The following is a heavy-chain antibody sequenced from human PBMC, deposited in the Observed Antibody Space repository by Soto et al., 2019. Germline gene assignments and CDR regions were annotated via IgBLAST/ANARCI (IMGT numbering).Heavy chain of an antibody. CDR1: GFAVSSNY. Sequence: GGSLRLSCAASGFAVSSNYMAWVRHAPGKGLEWVSLSYSGGSTHYADSVKGRFTISRDSYKNTLYLHMNSLRVEDTAVYYCARGYGSGSHFFAYWGQGALVTGSS. CDR2: SYSGGST. CDR3: ARGYGSGSHFFAY. V-gene: IGHV3-53*01. D-gene: IGHD3-10*01. J-gene: IGHJ1*01.